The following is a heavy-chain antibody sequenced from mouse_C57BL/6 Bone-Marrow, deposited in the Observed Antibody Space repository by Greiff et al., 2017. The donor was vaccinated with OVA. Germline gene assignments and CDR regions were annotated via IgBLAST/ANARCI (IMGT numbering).Heavy chain of an antibody. J-gene: IGHJ1*03. CDR1: GFTFSDYG. CDR3: ATSYYGSKGWYFDV. V-gene: IGHV5-15*01. D-gene: IGHD1-1*01. Sequence: EVQRVESGGGLVQPGGSLKLSCAASGFTFSDYGMAWVRQAPRKGPEWVAFISNLAYSIYYADTVTGRFTISREKAKNTLYLEMSSLRSEDTAMYYCATSYYGSKGWYFDVWGTGTTVTVSS. CDR2: ISNLAYSI.